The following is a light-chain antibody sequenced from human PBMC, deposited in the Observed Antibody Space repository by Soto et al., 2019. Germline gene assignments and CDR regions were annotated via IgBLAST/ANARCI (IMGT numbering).Light chain of an antibody. CDR2: SNN. V-gene: IGLV1-44*01. CDR1: SSNIGSNT. CDR3: AAWDDRLNGPV. J-gene: IGLJ2*01. Sequence: QSVLTQPPSASGTPGQRVTISCSGSSSNIGSNTVNWYQQLPGTAPKLLIYSNNQRPSGVPDRFSGSKSGTSASLAISGLQSEDEADYYCAAWDDRLNGPVVGGGTELTVL.